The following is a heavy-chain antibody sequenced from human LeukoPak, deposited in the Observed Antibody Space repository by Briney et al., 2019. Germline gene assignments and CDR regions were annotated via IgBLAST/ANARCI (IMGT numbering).Heavy chain of an antibody. Sequence: PGGSLRLSCAASGFTFSSYTMNWVRQAPGKGLEWVSSISSSSSSIYYVDSLRGRFTISRDNAKSSLYLQMNSLRAEDTAVYYCAKACGSGVICYYFDYCGPGTLVTVSS. V-gene: IGHV3-21*01. J-gene: IGHJ4*02. CDR1: GFTFSSYT. D-gene: IGHD2-15*01. CDR3: AKACGSGVICYYFDY. CDR2: ISSSSSSI.